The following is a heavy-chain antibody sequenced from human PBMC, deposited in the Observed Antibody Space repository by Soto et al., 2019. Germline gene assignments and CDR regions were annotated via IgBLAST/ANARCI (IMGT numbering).Heavy chain of an antibody. J-gene: IGHJ6*02. V-gene: IGHV3-23*01. Sequence: EVQLLESGGGLVQPGGSLRLSCVASGFTFSSYAMTWVRQAPGKGLEWVSTITGNGDSTYYTDSVKGRFTISRDNSKKTLCLQAKSTGVEYTAVYECGKAMGHERWHGLDVVGQGTGVTVSS. CDR3: GKAMGHERWHGLDV. D-gene: IGHD6-19*01. CDR2: ITGNGDST. CDR1: GFTFSSYA.